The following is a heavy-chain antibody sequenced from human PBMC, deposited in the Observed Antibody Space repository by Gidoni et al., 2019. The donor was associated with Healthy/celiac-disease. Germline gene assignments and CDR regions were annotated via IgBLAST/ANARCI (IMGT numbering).Heavy chain of an antibody. CDR3: ARDFGATHAFDI. J-gene: IGHJ3*02. Sequence: EVQLVESGGGLVKPGGSLRLSCAASGFTFSSYSMNWVRQAPGKGLEWVSSISSSSSYIYYADSVKGRFTISRDNAKNSLYLQMNSLRAEDTAVYYCARDFGATHAFDIWGQGTMVTVSS. CDR2: ISSSSSYI. V-gene: IGHV3-21*01. CDR1: GFTFSSYS. D-gene: IGHD1-26*01.